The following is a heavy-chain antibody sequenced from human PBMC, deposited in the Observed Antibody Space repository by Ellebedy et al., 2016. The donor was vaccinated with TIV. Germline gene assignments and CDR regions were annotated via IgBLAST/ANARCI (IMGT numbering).Heavy chain of an antibody. CDR2: ISAYNGNT. CDR3: ARVGPAYCGGDCYTDY. V-gene: IGHV1-18*01. D-gene: IGHD2-21*02. J-gene: IGHJ4*02. CDR1: GYTFTSYG. Sequence: ASVKVSXXASGYTFTSYGISWVRQAPGQGLEWMGWISAYNGNTNYAQKLQGRVTMTTDTSTSTAYMELRSLRSDDTAVYYCARVGPAYCGGDCYTDYWGQGTLVTVSS.